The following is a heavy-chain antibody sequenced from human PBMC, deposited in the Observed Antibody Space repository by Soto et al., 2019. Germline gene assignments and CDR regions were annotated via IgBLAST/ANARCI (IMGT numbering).Heavy chain of an antibody. Sequence: PGGSLRLSCAASGFTFSSYGMHWVRQAPGKGLEWVAVISYDGSNKYYADSVKGRFAISRDNSKNTLYLQMNSLRAEDTAVYYCAKEPWDLRNSDYYYYYGMDVWGQGTTVTVSS. J-gene: IGHJ6*02. CDR2: ISYDGSNK. CDR1: GFTFSSYG. V-gene: IGHV3-30*18. CDR3: AKEPWDLRNSDYYYYYGMDV. D-gene: IGHD1-26*01.